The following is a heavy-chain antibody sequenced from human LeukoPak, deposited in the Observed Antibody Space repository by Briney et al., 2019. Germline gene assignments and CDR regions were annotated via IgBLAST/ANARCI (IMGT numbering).Heavy chain of an antibody. J-gene: IGHJ4*02. CDR3: ARGYRIAAAGTGVGY. Sequence: ASVKVSCKASGYTFTSYDINWVRQATGQGLEWMGWMNPNRGNTGYAQKFQGRVTMTRNTSISTAYMELSSLRSEDTAVYYCARGYRIAAAGTGVGYWGQGTLVTVSS. V-gene: IGHV1-8*01. CDR2: MNPNRGNT. CDR1: GYTFTSYD. D-gene: IGHD6-13*01.